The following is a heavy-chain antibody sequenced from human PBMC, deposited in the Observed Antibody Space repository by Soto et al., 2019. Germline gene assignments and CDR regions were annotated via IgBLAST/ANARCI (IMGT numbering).Heavy chain of an antibody. CDR1: GFTFSSDW. Sequence: GGSLRFSCAASGFTFSSDWMNWVRQSPGKGLEWVSRIISGGTRVSYADSVKGRFIITRDNAKSTLYLEMLSLTADDTAVYYCARERTSKGGMDIWGQGTTVTVSS. J-gene: IGHJ6*02. CDR2: IISGGTRV. CDR3: ARERTSKGGMDI. V-gene: IGHV3-74*01.